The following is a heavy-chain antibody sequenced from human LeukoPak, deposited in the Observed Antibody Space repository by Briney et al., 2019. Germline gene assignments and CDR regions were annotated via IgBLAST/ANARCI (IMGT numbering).Heavy chain of an antibody. V-gene: IGHV3-9*01. J-gene: IGHJ4*02. CDR1: GFTFDDYA. D-gene: IGHD3-22*01. Sequence: PGGSLRLSCAASGFTFDDYAMHWVRQAPGKGLEWVSGISWNSGSIGYADSVKGRFTISRDNAKNSLYLQMNSLRAEDTALYYCAKGGGSGYYYSMGFDYWGQGTLVTVSS. CDR3: AKGGGSGYYYSMGFDY. CDR2: ISWNSGSI.